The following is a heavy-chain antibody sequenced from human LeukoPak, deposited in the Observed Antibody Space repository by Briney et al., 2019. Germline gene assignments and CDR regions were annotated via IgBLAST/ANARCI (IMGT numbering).Heavy chain of an antibody. CDR2: IVVGSGNT. V-gene: IGHV1-58*01. D-gene: IGHD2-2*01. Sequence: ASVKVSCKASGFTFTSSAVQWVRQARGQRLEWIGWIVVGSGNTNYAQKFQERVTITRDMSTSTAYMELSSLRAEDTAVYYCASLKVVPAAIDAFDIWGQGTMVTVSS. CDR1: GFTFTSSA. J-gene: IGHJ3*02. CDR3: ASLKVVPAAIDAFDI.